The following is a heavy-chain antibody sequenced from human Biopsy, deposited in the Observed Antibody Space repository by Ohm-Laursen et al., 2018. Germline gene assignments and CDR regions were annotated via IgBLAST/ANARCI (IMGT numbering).Heavy chain of an antibody. Sequence: GSLRLSCTASGFTFYSFAMSWVRQAPGKGLEWVAGIGGSGDITYYADSVEGRFTISRDNSKNTLYLHMNSLRAEDTAVYYCAKADAYLWGEYRDLSPSSFDYWGQGTLVIVSS. CDR3: AKADAYLWGEYRDLSPSSFDY. J-gene: IGHJ4*02. CDR1: GFTFYSFA. CDR2: IGGSGDIT. D-gene: IGHD3-16*01. V-gene: IGHV3-23*01.